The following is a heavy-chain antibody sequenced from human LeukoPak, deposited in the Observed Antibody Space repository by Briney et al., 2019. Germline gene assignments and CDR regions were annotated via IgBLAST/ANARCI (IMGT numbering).Heavy chain of an antibody. CDR3: ARGAETRWFDP. Sequence: SETLSLTCAVYGGSFSGYYWSWIRQPPGKGLEWIGEINHSGSTNYNPSLKSRVTISVDTSKNQFSLKLSSVTAADTAVYYCARGAETRWFDPWGQGTLVTVSS. V-gene: IGHV4-34*01. CDR2: INHSGST. CDR1: GGSFSGYY. J-gene: IGHJ5*02.